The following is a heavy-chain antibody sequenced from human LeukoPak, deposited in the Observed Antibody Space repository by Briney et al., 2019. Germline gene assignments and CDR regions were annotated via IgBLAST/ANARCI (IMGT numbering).Heavy chain of an antibody. CDR3: AREIQILSVGALDY. J-gene: IGHJ4*02. V-gene: IGHV1-2*02. Sequence: ASVKVSCKASGYTFSGYYLHWVRQAPGQGLEWMGWINPNSGGTNYAQKFRSRVTMTRDTSINTAYMELSSLRSDDTAVYYCAREIQILSVGALDYWGQGTLVTVSS. D-gene: IGHD1-26*01. CDR1: GYTFSGYY. CDR2: INPNSGGT.